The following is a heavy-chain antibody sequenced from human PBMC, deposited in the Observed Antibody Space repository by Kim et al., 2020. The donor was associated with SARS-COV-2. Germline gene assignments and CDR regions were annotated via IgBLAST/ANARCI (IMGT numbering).Heavy chain of an antibody. CDR2: IDPSDSYT. V-gene: IGHV5-10-1*01. Sequence: GESLKISCKGSGYSFTSYWISWVRQMPGKGLEWMGRIDPSDSYTNYSPSFQGHVTISADKSISTAYLQWSSLKASDTAMYYCAITWQYYYDSSGYYTAAGDAFDIWGQGTMVTVSS. CDR3: AITWQYYYDSSGYYTAAGDAFDI. J-gene: IGHJ3*02. D-gene: IGHD3-22*01. CDR1: GYSFTSYW.